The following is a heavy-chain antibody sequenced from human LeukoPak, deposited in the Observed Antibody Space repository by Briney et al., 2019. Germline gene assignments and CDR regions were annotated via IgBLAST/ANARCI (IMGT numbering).Heavy chain of an antibody. CDR2: IYSGGST. D-gene: IGHD5-12*01. CDR1: GFTVSSNY. J-gene: IGHJ4*02. V-gene: IGHV3-53*01. Sequence: GGSLRLSCAASGFTVSSNYMSWVRQAPGKGLEWVSVIYSGGSTYYADSVKGRFTISRDNSKNTLYLQMNSLRAEDTAVYYCAREDIRRSGIFDYWGQRTLVTVSS. CDR3: AREDIRRSGIFDY.